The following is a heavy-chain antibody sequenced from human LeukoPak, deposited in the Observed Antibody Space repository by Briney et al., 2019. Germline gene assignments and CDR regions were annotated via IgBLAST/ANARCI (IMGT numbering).Heavy chain of an antibody. CDR1: GYTFTGYY. CDR2: IDPNSGGT. J-gene: IGHJ4*02. D-gene: IGHD3-3*01. Sequence: GASVKVSCKASGYTFTGYYKHWVRQAPGQGLEWMGWIDPNSGGTNYAQKFQGRVTMTRDTSISTAYMELSRLRSDDTAVYYCARAPSRLRFLEWLLYVDYWGQGTLVTVSS. V-gene: IGHV1-2*02. CDR3: ARAPSRLRFLEWLLYVDY.